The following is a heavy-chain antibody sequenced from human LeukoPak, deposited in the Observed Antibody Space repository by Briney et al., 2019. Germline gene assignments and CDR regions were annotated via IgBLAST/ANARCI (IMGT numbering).Heavy chain of an antibody. CDR2: ISSSSSTI. D-gene: IGHD3-3*01. J-gene: IGHJ4*02. V-gene: IGHV3-48*02. Sequence: GGSLRLSCAASGFTFSSYSMNWVRQAPGKGLEWVSYISSSSSTIYYADFVKGRFTISRDNAKNSLYLQMNSLRDEDTAVYYCARGPPITIFGVASFDYWGQGTLVTVSS. CDR3: ARGPPITIFGVASFDY. CDR1: GFTFSSYS.